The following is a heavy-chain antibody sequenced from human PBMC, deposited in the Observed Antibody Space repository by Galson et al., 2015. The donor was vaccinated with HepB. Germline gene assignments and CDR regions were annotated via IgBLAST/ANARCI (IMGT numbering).Heavy chain of an antibody. CDR3: ARQRRHYFDQVGLRQGILTYSVMDG. V-gene: IGHV4-39*01. Sequence: ETLSLTCSVSGGPVSHSNVYWAWIRQTPGERLRLEWVGTIFYSGITYINPSLRSRLSMSVDTSKNHFSLTLTSVTAADTAVYFCARQRRHYFDQVGLRQGILTYSVMDGWGHGTTVTVSS. D-gene: IGHD3-22*01. J-gene: IGHJ6*02. CDR2: IFYSGIT. CDR1: GGPVSHSNVY.